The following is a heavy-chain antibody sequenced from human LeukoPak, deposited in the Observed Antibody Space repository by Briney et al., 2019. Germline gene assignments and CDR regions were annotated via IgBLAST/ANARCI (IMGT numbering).Heavy chain of an antibody. D-gene: IGHD2-15*01. Sequence: GGSLRLSCAASGFTFSRHDMHWVRQAPGKGLEWVSVISYDGSITYYADSVKGRFTISRDNSKTPLYMQMTSLRAVDTAVYYCAKYCSGARCYLGLDYWGQGTLVTVSS. CDR3: AKYCSGARCYLGLDY. CDR2: ISYDGSIT. CDR1: GFTFSRHD. J-gene: IGHJ4*02. V-gene: IGHV3-30*18.